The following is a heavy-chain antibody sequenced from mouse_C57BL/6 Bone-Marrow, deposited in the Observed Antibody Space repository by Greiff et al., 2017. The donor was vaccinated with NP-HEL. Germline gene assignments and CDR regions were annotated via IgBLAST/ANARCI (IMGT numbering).Heavy chain of an antibody. CDR3: AMNYGSSYWYFDV. Sequence: QVQLQQSGAELVRPGASVKLSCKASGYTFTDYYINWVKQRPGQGLEWIARIYPGSGNTYYNEKFKGKATLTAEKSSSTAYMQLSSLTSEDSAVYFCAMNYGSSYWYFDVWGTGTTVTVSS. CDR1: GYTFTDYY. J-gene: IGHJ1*03. D-gene: IGHD1-1*01. CDR2: IYPGSGNT. V-gene: IGHV1-76*01.